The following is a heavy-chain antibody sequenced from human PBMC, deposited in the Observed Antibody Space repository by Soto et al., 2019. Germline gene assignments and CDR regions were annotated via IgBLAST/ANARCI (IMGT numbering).Heavy chain of an antibody. CDR3: ARVGYYYDSSGHPPFDY. V-gene: IGHV4-31*03. D-gene: IGHD3-22*01. CDR1: GGSISSGGYY. J-gene: IGHJ4*02. CDR2: IYYSGST. Sequence: PSETLSLTCTVSGGSISSGGYYWSWIRQHPGKGLEWIGYIYYSGSTYYNPSLKSRVTISVDTSKNQFSLKLSSVTAADTAVYYCARVGYYYDSSGHPPFDYWGQGTLVTVSS.